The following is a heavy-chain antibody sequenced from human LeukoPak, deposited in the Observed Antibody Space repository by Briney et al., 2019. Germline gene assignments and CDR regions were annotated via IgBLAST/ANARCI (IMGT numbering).Heavy chain of an antibody. V-gene: IGHV3-33*01. CDR1: GFTFSSYG. J-gene: IGHJ4*02. Sequence: GGSLRLSCAASGFTFSSYGMHWVRQAPGKGLEWVAVIWYDGSNKYYADSVKGRFTISRDNSKNTLYLQMNSLRAEDTAVYYCAREAPLYCSSTSCYTSGYWGQGTLVTVSS. D-gene: IGHD2-2*02. CDR3: AREAPLYCSSTSCYTSGY. CDR2: IWYDGSNK.